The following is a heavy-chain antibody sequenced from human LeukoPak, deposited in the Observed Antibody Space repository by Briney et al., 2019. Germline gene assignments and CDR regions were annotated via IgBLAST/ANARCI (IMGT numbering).Heavy chain of an antibody. D-gene: IGHD3-10*01. J-gene: IGHJ4*02. CDR1: GYTFTGYY. CDR2: INPNSGGT. Sequence: GASVRVSCKASGYTFTGYYMHWVRQAPGQGLEWMGWINPNSGGTNYAQKFQGRVTMTRDTSISTAYMELSRLRSDDTAVYYCARDDPRGWYYFDYWGQGTLVTVSS. V-gene: IGHV1-2*02. CDR3: ARDDPRGWYYFDY.